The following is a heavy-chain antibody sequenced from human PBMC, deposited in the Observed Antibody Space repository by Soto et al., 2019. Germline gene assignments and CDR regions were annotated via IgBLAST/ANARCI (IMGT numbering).Heavy chain of an antibody. Sequence: GGSLRLSCAASGFTFSSYGMHWVRQAPGKGLEWVAVIWYDGSNKYYADSVKGRFTISRDNSKNTLYLQMNSLRAEDTAVYYCARAVVITFGYYYGMDVWGQGTTVTVSS. V-gene: IGHV3-33*01. CDR2: IWYDGSNK. CDR1: GFTFSSYG. J-gene: IGHJ6*02. CDR3: ARAVVITFGYYYGMDV. D-gene: IGHD3-22*01.